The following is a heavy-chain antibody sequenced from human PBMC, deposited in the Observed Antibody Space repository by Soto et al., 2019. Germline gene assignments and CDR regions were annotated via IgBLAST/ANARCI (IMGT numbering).Heavy chain of an antibody. CDR3: ARIWDGRAFDI. Sequence: SETLSLTCTVSGGSISSGGYYWSWIRQHPGKGLEWIGYIYYSGSTYYNPSLKSRVTISVDTSKNQFSLKLSSVTAADTAVYYCARIWDGRAFDIWGQGTMVTVSS. CDR2: IYYSGST. J-gene: IGHJ3*02. CDR1: GGSISSGGYY. D-gene: IGHD1-26*01. V-gene: IGHV4-31*03.